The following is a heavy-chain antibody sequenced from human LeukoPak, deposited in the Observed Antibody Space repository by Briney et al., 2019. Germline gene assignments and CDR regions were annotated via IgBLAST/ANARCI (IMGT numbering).Heavy chain of an antibody. J-gene: IGHJ4*02. Sequence: SETLSLTCTVSGGSISSGGYYWSWIRKHPGKGLEWIGYIYYSGSTYYNPSLKSRVTISVDTSKNQFSLKLSSVTAADTAVYYCARSYCGGDCYLGYYFDYWGQGTLVTVSS. D-gene: IGHD2-21*02. CDR2: IYYSGST. CDR1: GGSISSGGYY. V-gene: IGHV4-31*03. CDR3: ARSYCGGDCYLGYYFDY.